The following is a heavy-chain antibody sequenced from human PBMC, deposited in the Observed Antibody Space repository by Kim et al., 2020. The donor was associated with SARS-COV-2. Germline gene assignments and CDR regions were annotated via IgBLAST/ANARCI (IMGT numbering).Heavy chain of an antibody. Sequence: STYYADSGKGRFTISRDNSKNSLYLQMNSLRTEDTALYYCAKDSLGAYDYWGQGTLVTVSS. V-gene: IGHV3-43*01. CDR2: ST. D-gene: IGHD3-16*01. CDR3: AKDSLGAYDY. J-gene: IGHJ4*02.